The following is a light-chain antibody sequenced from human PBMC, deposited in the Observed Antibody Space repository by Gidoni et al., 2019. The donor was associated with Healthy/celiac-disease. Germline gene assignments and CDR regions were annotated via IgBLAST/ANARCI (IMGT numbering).Light chain of an antibody. CDR3: QQRSNWRGLT. CDR1: QSVSSY. CDR2: DAS. J-gene: IGKJ4*01. V-gene: IGKV3-11*01. Sequence: EIVLTQSPATLSLSPGERATLSCRASQSVSSYLAWYQQKPGQAPRLLIYDASNRATGIPAMFSGSGSGTDFTLTISSLEPEDFAVYYCQQRSNWRGLTFGGGTKVEIK.